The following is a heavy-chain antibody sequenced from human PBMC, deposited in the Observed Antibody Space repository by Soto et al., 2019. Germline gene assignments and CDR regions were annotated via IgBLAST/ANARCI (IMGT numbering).Heavy chain of an antibody. V-gene: IGHV1-3*05. CDR2: INVGNGNT. CDR3: ARGGVYSLFDY. CDR1: GYTFTSFA. J-gene: IGHJ4*02. D-gene: IGHD2-8*01. Sequence: QVQLVQSGSEEKKPGASVRVSCKASGYTFTSFAIHWVRQAPGHRLECMGWINVGNGNTKYSQKFQGRVTITRDTSASTAYVELSSLRSEDTAVYYCARGGVYSLFDYWGQGTLVTVSS.